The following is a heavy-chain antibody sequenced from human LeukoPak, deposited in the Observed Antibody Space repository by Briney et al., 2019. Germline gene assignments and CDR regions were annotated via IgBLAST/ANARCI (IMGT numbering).Heavy chain of an antibody. CDR2: IYYSGST. J-gene: IGHJ4*02. V-gene: IGHV4-39*01. CDR3: ARHVPPTYYFDY. Sequence: SETLSLTCTVSGGSISSSPYYWGRIRQPPGKGLEWIGSIYYSGSTYYNPSLKSRVTISVDTSKNHFSLKLSSVTAADTAVYFCARHVPPTYYFDYWGQGTLVTVSS. CDR1: GGSISSSPYY.